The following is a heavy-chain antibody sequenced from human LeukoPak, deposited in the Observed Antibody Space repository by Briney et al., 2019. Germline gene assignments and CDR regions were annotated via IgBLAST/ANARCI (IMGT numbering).Heavy chain of an antibody. CDR3: ARPVASTLTAFDI. CDR2: ISYDGSNK. J-gene: IGHJ3*02. Sequence: GGSLRLSCAASGFTFSSYGMHWVRQAPGKGLEWVAAISYDGSNKYYADSVKGRFTISRDNSKNTLYLQMNGLRAEDTAVYYCARPVASTLTAFDIWGQGTLVTVSS. CDR1: GFTFSSYG. D-gene: IGHD6-19*01. V-gene: IGHV3-30*03.